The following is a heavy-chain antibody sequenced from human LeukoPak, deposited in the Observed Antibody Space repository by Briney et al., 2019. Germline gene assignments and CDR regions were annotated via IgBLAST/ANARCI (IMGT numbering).Heavy chain of an antibody. CDR1: GFTFSSYA. CDR3: ARGRIAVAEGVEYFDY. D-gene: IGHD6-19*01. CDR2: ISSNGGST. J-gene: IGHJ4*02. V-gene: IGHV3-64*01. Sequence: GGSLRLSCSASGFTFSSYAMHWVRQAPGKGLEYVSAISSNGGSTYYANSVKGRFTISRDNSKNTLYLQMGSLRAEDMAVYYCARGRIAVAEGVEYFDYWGQGTLVTVSS.